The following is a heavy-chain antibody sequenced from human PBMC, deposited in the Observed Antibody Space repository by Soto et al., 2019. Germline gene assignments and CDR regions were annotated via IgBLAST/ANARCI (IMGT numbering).Heavy chain of an antibody. CDR1: GGSISSYY. V-gene: IGHV4-59*01. Sequence: QVQLQESGPGLVKPSETLSLTCTVSGGSISSYYWSWIRQPPGKGLEWIGYIYYSGSTNYNPSLKSRVTISVDPSKNQFSLKLSSVTAADTAVYYCARDRITMVRGVIEYGMDVWGQGTTVTVSS. D-gene: IGHD3-10*01. J-gene: IGHJ6*02. CDR3: ARDRITMVRGVIEYGMDV. CDR2: IYYSGST.